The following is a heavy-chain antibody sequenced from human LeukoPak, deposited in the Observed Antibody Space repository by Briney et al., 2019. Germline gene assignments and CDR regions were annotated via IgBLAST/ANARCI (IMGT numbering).Heavy chain of an antibody. CDR2: IKQDGSEK. CDR3: AAVGVNYYGSGSYYNRAYYYGMDV. Sequence: GGSLSLSCAASGFTFSSYWMSWVRQAPGKGLEWVANIKQDGSEKYYVDSVKGRFTISGDNAKNSLYLQMNSLRAEDTAVYYCAAVGVNYYGSGSYYNRAYYYGMDVWGQGTTVTVSS. V-gene: IGHV3-7*01. D-gene: IGHD3-10*01. J-gene: IGHJ6*02. CDR1: GFTFSSYW.